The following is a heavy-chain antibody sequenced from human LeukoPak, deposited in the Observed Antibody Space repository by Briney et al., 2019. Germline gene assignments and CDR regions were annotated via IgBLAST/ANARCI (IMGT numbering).Heavy chain of an antibody. CDR2: IYTSGST. CDR1: GGSISRGSYC. V-gene: IGHV4-61*02. Sequence: SETLSLTCTVPGGSISRGSYCWIWIRQPAGKGLEWIGRIYTSGSTKYNPSLQSRATISVDVSKHQFSLKLSSVTAADTAVYYCARDGGISSSWFDPWGQGTLVTVSS. J-gene: IGHJ5*02. D-gene: IGHD2-15*01. CDR3: ARDGGISSSWFDP.